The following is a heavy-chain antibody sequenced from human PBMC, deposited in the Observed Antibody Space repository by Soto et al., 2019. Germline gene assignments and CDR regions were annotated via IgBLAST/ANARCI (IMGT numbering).Heavy chain of an antibody. Sequence: APVKVSPKASAYTFPNFGVIWVRRAPGQGLEWMGWIRAYTDTPNSAQKFQGRVTMTIDTSPSTAYIDLSSLTSDDTAAYYCARGIPGVEACFDPWGQGTLVTVSS. J-gene: IGHJ5*02. CDR1: AYTFPNFG. CDR2: IRAYTDTP. D-gene: IGHD2-2*01. CDR3: ARGIPGVEACFDP. V-gene: IGHV1-18*01.